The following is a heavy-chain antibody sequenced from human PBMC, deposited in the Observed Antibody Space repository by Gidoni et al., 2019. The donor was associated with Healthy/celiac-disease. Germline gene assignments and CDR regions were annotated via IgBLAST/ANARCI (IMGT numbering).Heavy chain of an antibody. CDR1: GGSISSYY. Sequence: QVQLQESGPGLVKPSETLSLTCPVSGGSISSYYWSWIRQPPGKGLEWIGYIYYSGSTNYNPSLKSRVTISVDTSKNQFSLKLSSVTAADTAVYYCARKGRGFDYWGQGTLVTVSS. CDR2: IYYSGST. V-gene: IGHV4-59*08. CDR3: ARKGRGFDY. J-gene: IGHJ4*02.